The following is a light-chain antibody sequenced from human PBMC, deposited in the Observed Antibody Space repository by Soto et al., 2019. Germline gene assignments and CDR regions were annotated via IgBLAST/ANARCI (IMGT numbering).Light chain of an antibody. CDR1: TSDVGGYNY. CDR2: DVS. V-gene: IGLV2-14*01. CDR3: SSCTSATTYV. J-gene: IGLJ1*01. Sequence: QSALTQPASVSGSPGQSITISCTGTTSDVGGYNYDSWYQQYPGEAPKVIIYDVSHRAAGVSNRFSGSKSGNTASLTISGLQTQDEADYYCSSCTSATTYVFGTGTKVTVL.